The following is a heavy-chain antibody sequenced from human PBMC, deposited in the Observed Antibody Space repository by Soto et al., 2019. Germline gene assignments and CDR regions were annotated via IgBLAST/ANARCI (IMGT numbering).Heavy chain of an antibody. V-gene: IGHV2-5*02. Sequence: QITLNESGPTLVKPTQTLTLTCTFSGFSLTTSGVGVGWIRQSPGKAPEWLALIYWDDDKRYSPSLKSRLTTPKETSKSQVGLTMANLDPADTATYYCAHRVLRTVFGLVTTTAIYFDFWGQGTPVAVSS. J-gene: IGHJ4*02. CDR2: IYWDDDK. D-gene: IGHD3-3*01. CDR3: AHRVLRTVFGLVTTTAIYFDF. CDR1: GFSLTTSGVG.